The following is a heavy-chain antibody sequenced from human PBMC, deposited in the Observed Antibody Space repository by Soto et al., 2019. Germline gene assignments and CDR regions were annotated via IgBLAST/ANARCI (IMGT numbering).Heavy chain of an antibody. CDR3: ARYRYSNYAWYYYGMDV. D-gene: IGHD4-4*01. CDR1: GFTFSSYW. Sequence: GGSLRLSCAASGFTFSSYWMSWVRQAPGKGLEWVAVIWYDGSNKYYADSVKGRFTISGDNSKNTLYLQMNSLRAEDTAVYYCARYRYSNYAWYYYGMDVWGQGTTVTVSS. J-gene: IGHJ6*02. CDR2: IWYDGSNK. V-gene: IGHV3-33*08.